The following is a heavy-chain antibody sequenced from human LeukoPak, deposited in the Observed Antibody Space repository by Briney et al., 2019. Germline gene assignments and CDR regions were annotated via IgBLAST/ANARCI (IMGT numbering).Heavy chain of an antibody. CDR1: GFTFSDYY. D-gene: IGHD6-6*01. CDR3: ASHSSSPL. J-gene: IGHJ4*02. V-gene: IGHV4-38-2*01. CDR2: IYYSGST. Sequence: LRLSCVASGFTFSDYYMGWIRQPPGKGLEWIGSIYYSGSTYYNPTLKSRVTISVDTSKNQFSLKLSSVTAADTAVYYCASHSSSPLWGQGTLVTVSS.